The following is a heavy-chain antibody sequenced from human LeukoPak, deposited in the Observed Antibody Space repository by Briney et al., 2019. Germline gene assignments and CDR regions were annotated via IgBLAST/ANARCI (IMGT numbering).Heavy chain of an antibody. J-gene: IGHJ4*02. D-gene: IGHD3-10*01. CDR2: ISAYNGNT. V-gene: IGHV1-18*04. Sequence: ASVKVSCKASGYTFTSYGISWVRQAPGQGPEWMGWISAYNGNTNYAQKLQGRVTMTTDTSTSTAYMELRSLRSDDTAVYYCARDRAMVRGVIITFPPDYWGQGTLVTVSS. CDR3: ARDRAMVRGVIITFPPDY. CDR1: GYTFTSYG.